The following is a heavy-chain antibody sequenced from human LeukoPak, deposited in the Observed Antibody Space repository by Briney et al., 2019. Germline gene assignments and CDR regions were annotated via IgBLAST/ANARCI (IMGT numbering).Heavy chain of an antibody. CDR1: GGSFSGYY. V-gene: IGHV4-34*01. D-gene: IGHD5-24*01. J-gene: IGHJ4*02. Sequence: PSETLSLTCAVYGGSFSGYYWSWIRQPPGKGLEWIGEINHSGSTNYNPSLKSRVTISVDTSKNQFSLKLSSVTAADTAVYYCARRTYDGYKLTGGFDYWGQGTLVTVSS. CDR3: ARRTYDGYKLTGGFDY. CDR2: INHSGST.